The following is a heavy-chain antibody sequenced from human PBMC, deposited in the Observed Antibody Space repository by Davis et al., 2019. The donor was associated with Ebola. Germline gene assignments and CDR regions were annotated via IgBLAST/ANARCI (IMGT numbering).Heavy chain of an antibody. V-gene: IGHV6-1*01. J-gene: IGHJ3*02. Sequence: SQTLSLTCAISGDSVSANSVSWNWIRQSPSRGLEWLGRTYYRSRWYNDYAESLKSRITIKPDTSKNQFSLQLNSVTPEDTAVYYCAREGFPIAPWAFDIWGQGTMVTVSS. CDR2: TYYRSRWYN. CDR1: GDSVSANSVS. CDR3: AREGFPIAPWAFDI. D-gene: IGHD3-10*01.